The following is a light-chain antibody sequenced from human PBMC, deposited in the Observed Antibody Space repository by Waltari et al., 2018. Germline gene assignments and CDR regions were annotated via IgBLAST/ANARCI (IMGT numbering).Light chain of an antibody. V-gene: IGLV2-23*02. CDR1: SRDVGSYNL. CDR3: CSYAGV. Sequence: QSALTQPAAVSGSPGPAITISCTGTSRDVGSYNLVSWYQQHPGKAPKLMIYEVSKRPSGVSNRFSGSKSGNTASLTISGLQAEDEADYYCCSYAGVFGGGTKLTVL. J-gene: IGLJ2*01. CDR2: EVS.